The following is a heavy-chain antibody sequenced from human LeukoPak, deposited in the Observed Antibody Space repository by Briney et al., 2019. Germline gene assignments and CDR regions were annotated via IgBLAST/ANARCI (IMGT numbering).Heavy chain of an antibody. CDR1: GFTFSSYG. J-gene: IGHJ4*02. CDR2: IRYDGSNK. V-gene: IGHV3-30*02. D-gene: IGHD1-20*01. Sequence: GGSLRLSWAASGFTFSSYGMHWVRQAPGKGLEWVAFIRYDGSNKYYADSVKGRFTISRDNSKNTLYLQMNSLRAEDTAVYYCAKGWTDNFGFDYWGQGTLVTVSS. CDR3: AKGWTDNFGFDY.